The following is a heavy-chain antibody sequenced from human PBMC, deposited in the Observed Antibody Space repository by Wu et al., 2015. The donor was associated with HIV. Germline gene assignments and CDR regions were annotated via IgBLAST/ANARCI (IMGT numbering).Heavy chain of an antibody. CDR3: ARDLTVTYRPNAFDI. CDR2: ISAYNGNT. Sequence: QVQLVQSGAEVKKPGASVKVSCKASGYNFFSYGISWVRQAPGQGLEWMGWISAYNGNTNYAQKLQGRVTMTTDTSTSTAYMELRSLRSDDTAVYYCARDLTVTYRPNAFDIWGQGTMVTVSS. CDR1: GYNFFSYG. D-gene: IGHD4-17*01. J-gene: IGHJ3*02. V-gene: IGHV1-18*01.